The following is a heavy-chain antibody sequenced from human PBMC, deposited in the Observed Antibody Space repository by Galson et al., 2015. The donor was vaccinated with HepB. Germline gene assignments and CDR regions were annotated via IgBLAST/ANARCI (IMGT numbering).Heavy chain of an antibody. Sequence: SLRLSCAASECGGHWTHWVRPAPGKGLMPGSRINSCGNFVKYGDSAEVRFTISRDNAKNTLFLQMNSLRVEDTAVYYCARDKRQYWTGHYNGLDNWGHGILVTVSS. CDR2: INSCGNFV. V-gene: IGHV3-74*03. D-gene: IGHD3/OR15-3a*01. CDR3: ARDKRQYWTGHYNGLDN. CDR1: ECGGHW. J-gene: IGHJ4*01.